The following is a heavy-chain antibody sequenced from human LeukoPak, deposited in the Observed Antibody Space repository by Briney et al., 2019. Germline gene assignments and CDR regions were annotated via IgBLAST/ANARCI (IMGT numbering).Heavy chain of an antibody. Sequence: ASVKVSCKASGYTFTSNYMHWVRQAPGQGLEWMGIINPSDGSANSAQKFRGRVTMTRDTSTSAVYMELSSLRSEDTAVYYCARDRGKVVIATYWYFDLWGRGTLVTVSS. CDR2: INPSDGSA. V-gene: IGHV1-46*01. J-gene: IGHJ2*01. D-gene: IGHD3-22*01. CDR3: ARDRGKVVIATYWYFDL. CDR1: GYTFTSNY.